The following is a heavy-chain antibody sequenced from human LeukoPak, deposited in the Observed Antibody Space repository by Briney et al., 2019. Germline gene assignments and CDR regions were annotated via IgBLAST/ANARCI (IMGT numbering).Heavy chain of an antibody. CDR2: VYYSGST. Sequence: SETLSLTCTVSGDSTSSHYWGWFRQPPGTGLEWIGVVYYSGSTYYTPSLKSRVTISVDTSKNQFSLRLNSVTAADTAVYYCARQRLWADYWGQGTLVTVSS. J-gene: IGHJ4*02. D-gene: IGHD1-26*01. V-gene: IGHV4-39*01. CDR1: GDSTSSHY. CDR3: ARQRLWADY.